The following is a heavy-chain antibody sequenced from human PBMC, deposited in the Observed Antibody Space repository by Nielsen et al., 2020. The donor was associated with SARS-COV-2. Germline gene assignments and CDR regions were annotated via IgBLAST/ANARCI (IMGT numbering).Heavy chain of an antibody. CDR2: IIPIFGTA. Sequence: WVRQAPGQGLEWMGGIIPIFGTANYAQKFQGRVTITADESTSTAYMELSRLRSDDTAVYYCAREEGITIFGVVINDYYYGMDVWGQGTTVTVSS. J-gene: IGHJ6*02. CDR3: AREEGITIFGVVINDYYYGMDV. D-gene: IGHD3-3*01. V-gene: IGHV1-69*01.